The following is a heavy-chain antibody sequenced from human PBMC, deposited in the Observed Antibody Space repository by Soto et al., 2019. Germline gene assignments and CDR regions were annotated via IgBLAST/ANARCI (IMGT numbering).Heavy chain of an antibody. V-gene: IGHV3-48*02. Sequence: GGSLRLSCAASGFTFSSYSMNWVRQAPGKGLEWVSYISSSSSTIYYADSVKGRFTISRDNAKNSLCLQMNSLRDEDTAVYYCASRTYYGSGSYDYWGQGTLVTVSS. J-gene: IGHJ4*02. CDR1: GFTFSSYS. CDR3: ASRTYYGSGSYDY. D-gene: IGHD3-10*01. CDR2: ISSSSSTI.